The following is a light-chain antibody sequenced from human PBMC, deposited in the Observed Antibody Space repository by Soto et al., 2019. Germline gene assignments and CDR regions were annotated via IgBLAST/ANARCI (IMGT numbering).Light chain of an antibody. V-gene: IGKV3-15*01. J-gene: IGKJ4*01. CDR2: GAS. CDR3: LQYSNWPLT. Sequence: EIXMTQXXXXLXXXPGXGATLSCRASQSVSSNLAWYQQKPGQAPRLLIFGASTRATGIPAXXXXXXXXXXXXXXXSALQSEDFAIYYCLQYSNWPLTFGGGTKVGXK. CDR1: QSVSSN.